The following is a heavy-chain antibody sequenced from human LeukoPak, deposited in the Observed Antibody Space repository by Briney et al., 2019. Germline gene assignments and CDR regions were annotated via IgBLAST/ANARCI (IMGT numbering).Heavy chain of an antibody. D-gene: IGHD1-20*01. Sequence: GGSLRFSCAASGFIFSSYSMNRVRQAPGRGLEWISYIGLASGFTSYADSVKGRFTISSDTATNSLYLHMHSLRAEDTAVYYCARDHNWAFDYWGQGALVTVSS. CDR2: IGLASGFT. CDR1: GFIFSSYS. V-gene: IGHV3-21*05. CDR3: ARDHNWAFDY. J-gene: IGHJ4*02.